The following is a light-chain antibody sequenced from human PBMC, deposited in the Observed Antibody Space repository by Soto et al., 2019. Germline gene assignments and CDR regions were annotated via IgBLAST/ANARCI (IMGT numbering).Light chain of an antibody. CDR1: QSVSSSY. CDR3: QQYGSSEEGFT. J-gene: IGKJ3*01. CDR2: GAS. V-gene: IGKV3-20*01. Sequence: EIVLTQSPGTLSLSPGERATLSCRASQSVSSSYLAWYQQKPGQAPRLLIYGASSRATGIPDRFSGSGSGTDFTLTISRLEPEDFAVYYCQQYGSSEEGFTFCPGTKVDIK.